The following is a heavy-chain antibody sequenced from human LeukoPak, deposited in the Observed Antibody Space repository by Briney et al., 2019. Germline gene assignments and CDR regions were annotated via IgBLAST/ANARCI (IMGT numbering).Heavy chain of an antibody. J-gene: IGHJ3*02. CDR3: ARSVDTAVDAFDI. CDR1: GGSISSGDYY. Sequence: SETLSLTCTVSGGSISSGDYYWSWIRQPPGKGLEWIGYIYYSGSTYYNPSLKSRVTISVDTSKNQFSLKLSSVTAADTAVYYCARSVDTAVDAFDIWGQGTMVTVSS. D-gene: IGHD5-18*01. CDR2: IYYSGST. V-gene: IGHV4-30-4*08.